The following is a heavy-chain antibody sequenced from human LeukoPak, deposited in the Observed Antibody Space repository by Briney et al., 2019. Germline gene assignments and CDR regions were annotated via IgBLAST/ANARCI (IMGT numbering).Heavy chain of an antibody. V-gene: IGHV3-23*01. CDR3: AKGRPNMITFGGVIVKVYY. CDR1: GFTFSSYA. J-gene: IGHJ4*02. CDR2: ISGSGGST. D-gene: IGHD3-16*02. Sequence: GGSLRLSCAASGFTFSSYAMSWVRQAPGKGLEWVSAISGSGGSTYYADSVKGRFTISRDNSKNTLYLQMNSLRAEDTAVYYCAKGRPNMITFGGVIVKVYYWGQGTLVTVSS.